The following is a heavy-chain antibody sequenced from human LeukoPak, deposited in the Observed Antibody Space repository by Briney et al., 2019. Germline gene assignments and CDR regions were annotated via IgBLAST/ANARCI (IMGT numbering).Heavy chain of an antibody. CDR2: ISGSGGST. V-gene: IGHV3-23*01. D-gene: IGHD3-22*01. CDR3: AKAYDSSGYHYGMDV. CDR1: GFTFSSYA. J-gene: IGHJ6*02. Sequence: GGSLRLSCAASGFTFSSYAMSWVRQAPGKGLEWVSAISGSGGSTYYADSVKGRFTISRDNSKNTLYLQMNSLRAEDTAVYYCAKAYDSSGYHYGMDVWGQGTTVTVSS.